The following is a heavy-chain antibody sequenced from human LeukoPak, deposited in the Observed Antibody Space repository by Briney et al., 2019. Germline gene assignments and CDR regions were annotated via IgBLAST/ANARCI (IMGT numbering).Heavy chain of an antibody. CDR3: ARGRGAYQLLYHY. J-gene: IGHJ4*02. CDR1: GDSISSSSSF. Sequence: SETLSLTCTVSGDSISSSSSFWGWIRQPPGKGLEWIGSAYYSGSTYYNPSLKSRVTISVDRSKNQFSLKLSSVTAADTAVYYCARGRGAYQLLYHYWGQGTLVTVSS. D-gene: IGHD2-2*02. CDR2: AYYSGST. V-gene: IGHV4-39*07.